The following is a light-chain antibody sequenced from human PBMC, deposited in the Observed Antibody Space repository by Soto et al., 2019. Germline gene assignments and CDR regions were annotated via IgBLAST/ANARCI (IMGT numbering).Light chain of an antibody. V-gene: IGLV3-21*04. Sequence: SYELTQPPSVSVAPGKTARITCGGNNIGSKNVHWYQQKPGQAPVLVIYYDSDRPSGIPERFSGSNSGNTATLTISRVEAGDEADYYCQVWDSSGDHVVFGGGTKLTVL. CDR2: YDS. CDR1: NIGSKN. J-gene: IGLJ2*01. CDR3: QVWDSSGDHVV.